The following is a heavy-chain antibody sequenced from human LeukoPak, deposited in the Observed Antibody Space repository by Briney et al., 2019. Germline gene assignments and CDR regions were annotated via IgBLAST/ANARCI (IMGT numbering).Heavy chain of an antibody. D-gene: IGHD5-12*01. CDR1: GFTFSTYA. Sequence: SGGSLRLSCAASGFTFSTYAMSWVRQAPGKGLEWVSAISGSGGSTYYADSVKGRSTISRDNSKNTLYLQMNSLRAEDTAVYYCAKFTTGLDIVATSRKDYWGQGTLVTVSS. CDR3: AKFTTGLDIVATSRKDY. V-gene: IGHV3-23*01. J-gene: IGHJ4*02. CDR2: ISGSGGST.